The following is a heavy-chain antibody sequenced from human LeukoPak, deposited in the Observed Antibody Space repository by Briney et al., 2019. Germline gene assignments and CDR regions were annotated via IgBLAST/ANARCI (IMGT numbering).Heavy chain of an antibody. V-gene: IGHV3-30*04. CDR1: GFTFSSYA. J-gene: IGHJ4*02. Sequence: PGRSLRLSCAASGFTFSSYAMHWVRQAPGKGLEWVAVISYDGSNKYYADSVKGRFTISRDNSKNTLYLQMNSLRAEDTAVYYCAKEPIVYDILTGYYHTDTIDYWGQGTLVTVSS. CDR2: ISYDGSNK. D-gene: IGHD3-9*01. CDR3: AKEPIVYDILTGYYHTDTIDY.